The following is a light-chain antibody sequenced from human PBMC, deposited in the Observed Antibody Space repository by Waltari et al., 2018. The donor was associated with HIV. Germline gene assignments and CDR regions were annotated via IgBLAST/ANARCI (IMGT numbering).Light chain of an antibody. Sequence: SYELTQPPSVSVSPGQTASITCSGDKLGDKYACWYQQKPGQSPVLVIYQDSKRPSGIPERFRGANSGKTATRTSSGTQARDEADYYCQAWDSSTVVFGGGTKLTVL. CDR3: QAWDSSTVV. CDR2: QDS. V-gene: IGLV3-1*01. J-gene: IGLJ2*01. CDR1: KLGDKY.